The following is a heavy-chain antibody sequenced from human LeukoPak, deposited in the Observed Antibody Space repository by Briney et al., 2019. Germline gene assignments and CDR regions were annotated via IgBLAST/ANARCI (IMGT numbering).Heavy chain of an antibody. J-gene: IGHJ3*02. Sequence: PGGSLRLSCAASGFTFSSYSMNWVCQAPGKGLEWVSSISSSSSYIYYADSVKGRFTISRDNAKNSLYLQMNSLRAEDTAVYYCARGRIAVAGIPDAFDIWGQGTMVTVSS. D-gene: IGHD6-19*01. V-gene: IGHV3-21*01. CDR2: ISSSSSYI. CDR1: GFTFSSYS. CDR3: ARGRIAVAGIPDAFDI.